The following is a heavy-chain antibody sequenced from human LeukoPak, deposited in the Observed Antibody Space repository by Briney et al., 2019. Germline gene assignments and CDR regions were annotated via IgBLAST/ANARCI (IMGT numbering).Heavy chain of an antibody. CDR2: INHSGST. CDR3: ARCINMVRGVIRPPDY. Sequence: SETLSLTCAVYGGSFSGYYWSWIRQPPGKGLEWIGEINHSGSTNYNPSLKSRLTISVDTSKNQFSLKLNSVTAADTAVYYCARCINMVRGVIRPPDYWGQGTLVTVSS. J-gene: IGHJ4*02. CDR1: GGSFSGYY. D-gene: IGHD3-10*01. V-gene: IGHV4-34*01.